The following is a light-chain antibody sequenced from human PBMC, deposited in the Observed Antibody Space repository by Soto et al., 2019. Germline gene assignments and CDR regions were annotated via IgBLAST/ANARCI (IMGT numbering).Light chain of an antibody. Sequence: QLVLTQSPSASASPGAWVKLTCTLSSGHSNYAFAWHQQQPEKGTRYLMKLNSDSSHSKGDGIPDRFSGSSSRAARYLTISSHQYEDEADYYRQNWSTGIVVFGGGTKVTVL. CDR3: QNWSTGIVV. CDR1: SGHSNYA. V-gene: IGLV4-69*01. CDR2: LNSDSSH. J-gene: IGLJ2*01.